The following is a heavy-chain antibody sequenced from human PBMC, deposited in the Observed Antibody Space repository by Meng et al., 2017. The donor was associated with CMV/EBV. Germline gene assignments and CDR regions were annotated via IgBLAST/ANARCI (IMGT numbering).Heavy chain of an antibody. J-gene: IGHJ6*02. CDR3: ASDRYDYSNCGLLLDGMDV. D-gene: IGHD4-11*01. V-gene: IGHV4-39*07. CDR2: IYYSGST. CDR1: GGSISSSSYY. Sequence: GSLRLSCTVSGGSISSSSYYWGWIRQPPGKGLEWIGSIYYSGSTYYNPSLKSRVTISVDTSKNQFSLKLSSVTAADTAVYYCASDRYDYSNCGLLLDGMDVWGQGTTVTVSS.